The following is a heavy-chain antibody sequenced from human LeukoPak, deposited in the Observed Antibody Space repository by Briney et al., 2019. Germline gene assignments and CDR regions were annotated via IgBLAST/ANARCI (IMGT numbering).Heavy chain of an antibody. D-gene: IGHD3-10*01. CDR1: GFTFSDYY. CDR2: ISRGGSTT. V-gene: IGHV3-11*04. Sequence: PGGSLRLSCAASGFTFSDYYMNWIRQALGKGLEWVSYISRGGSTTYYADSVKGRFTISRDNAKNSLYLQMNSLRAEDTAVYYCARDEIDSYYVYWGQGTLVTVSS. CDR3: ARDEIDSYYVY. J-gene: IGHJ4*02.